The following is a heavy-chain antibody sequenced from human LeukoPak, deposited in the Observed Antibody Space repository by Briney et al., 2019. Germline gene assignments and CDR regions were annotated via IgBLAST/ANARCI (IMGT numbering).Heavy chain of an antibody. CDR3: ARKGIAAAAQ. J-gene: IGHJ4*02. Sequence: PSETLSLTCAVYGGSFSGYYWTWIRQPPGKGLEWIGSIYHSGSTYYNPSLKSRVTISVDTSKNQFSLKLSSVTAADTAVYYCARKGIAAAAQWGQGTLVTVSS. V-gene: IGHV4-34*01. D-gene: IGHD6-13*01. CDR1: GGSFSGYY. CDR2: IYHSGST.